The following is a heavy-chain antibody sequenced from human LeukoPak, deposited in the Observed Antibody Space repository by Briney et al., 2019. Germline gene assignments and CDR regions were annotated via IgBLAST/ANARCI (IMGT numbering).Heavy chain of an antibody. CDR2: IYSSGST. D-gene: IGHD1-14*01. Sequence: PSETLSLTCTVSGGSISRYYWSWIRQPPGKGLEWIAYIYSSGSTDYNPSLKSRVTISADTSKNQFSLRLSSVTAADTAVYYCARVVRQPYGVHAPYFDYWGQGTLVTVSS. CDR3: ARVVRQPYGVHAPYFDY. CDR1: GGSISRYY. V-gene: IGHV4-59*01. J-gene: IGHJ4*02.